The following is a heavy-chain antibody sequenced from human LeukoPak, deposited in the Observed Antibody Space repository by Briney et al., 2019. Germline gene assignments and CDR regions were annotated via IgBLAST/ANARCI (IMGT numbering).Heavy chain of an antibody. V-gene: IGHV2-5*02. CDR1: GFSLSTSGVG. J-gene: IGHJ4*02. CDR2: IYRDDDK. D-gene: IGHD3-16*01. CDR3: AHLMGEYYFDY. Sequence: SGPTLVNPTQTLTLTCTFSGFSLSTSGVGVGWIRQPPGKALEWLALIYRDDDKRYSPSLKSRLTITKDTSKNQVVLAMTNMDPVDTATYHCAHLMGEYYFDYWGQGTLVTVSS.